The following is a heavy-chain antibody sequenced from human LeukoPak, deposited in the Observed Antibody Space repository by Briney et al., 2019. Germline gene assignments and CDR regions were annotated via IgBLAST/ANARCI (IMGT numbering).Heavy chain of an antibody. CDR2: IYYSGTT. Sequence: SETLSLTCTVSGGSISSSSYYWVWIRQPPGKGLEWIGSIYYSGTTYYNPSLESRVTISVDTSKNQFSLKLRSVTAADTAVYYCATVAVIRGVTYFDYWGQGTLVTVSS. V-gene: IGHV4-39*07. D-gene: IGHD3-10*01. J-gene: IGHJ4*02. CDR3: ATVAVIRGVTYFDY. CDR1: GGSISSSSYY.